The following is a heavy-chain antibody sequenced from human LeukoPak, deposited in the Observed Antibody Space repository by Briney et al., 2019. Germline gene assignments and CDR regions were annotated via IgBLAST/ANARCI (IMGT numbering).Heavy chain of an antibody. CDR3: ARHYAYYYDSSGFHFDY. CDR2: IYYSGST. V-gene: IGHV4-39*01. D-gene: IGHD3-22*01. Sequence: SETLSLTCTVSGGSISSSSYYWGWIRQPPGKGLEWIGSIYYSGSTYYNPSLKSRVTISVDTSKNQFSLKLSSVTAADTAVYYCARHYAYYYDSSGFHFDYWGQGTLVTVSS. J-gene: IGHJ4*02. CDR1: GGSISSSSYY.